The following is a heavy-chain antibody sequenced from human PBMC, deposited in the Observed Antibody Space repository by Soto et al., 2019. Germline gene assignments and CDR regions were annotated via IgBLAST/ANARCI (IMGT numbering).Heavy chain of an antibody. V-gene: IGHV1-3*01. CDR3: ARGGYFDSSNYLAY. CDR2: INPGNGNT. D-gene: IGHD3-22*01. CDR1: GYTFTSYG. Sequence: ASVKVSCKASGYTFTSYGINWVRRAPGRGLEWMGWINPGNGNTKYSQQFQGRVIIDRDTSASTAYMELSSLRSEDTAVYYCARGGYFDSSNYLAYWGLGTLVTVS. J-gene: IGHJ4*02.